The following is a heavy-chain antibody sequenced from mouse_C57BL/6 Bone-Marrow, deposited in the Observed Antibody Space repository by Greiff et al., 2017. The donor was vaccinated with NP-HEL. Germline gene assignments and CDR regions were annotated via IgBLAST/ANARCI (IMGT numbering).Heavy chain of an antibody. D-gene: IGHD2-3*01. V-gene: IGHV14-4*01. CDR1: GFNIKDDY. CDR2: IDPENGDT. J-gene: IGHJ4*01. Sequence: VQLQQSGAELVRPGASVKLSCTASGFNIKDDYMHWVKQRPEQGLEWIGWIDPENGDTEYASKFQGKATITADTSSNTAYLQLSSLTSEDTAVYYCTRRGYEGMDYWGQGTSVTVSS. CDR3: TRRGYEGMDY.